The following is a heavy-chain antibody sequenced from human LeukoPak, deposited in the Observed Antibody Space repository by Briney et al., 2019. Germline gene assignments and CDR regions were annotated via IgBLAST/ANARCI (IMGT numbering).Heavy chain of an antibody. J-gene: IGHJ4*02. V-gene: IGHV3-64*01. Sequence: PGGSLRLSCAVSGFTFSSDAMHWVRQAPGKGLEYVSAISSNGGTTHYGNSVKGRFTISRDNSKNTLYLQMGSLRAEDMAVYFCARSSGYGYYFDYWGQGTLVTVSS. CDR3: ARSSGYGYYFDY. CDR2: ISSNGGTT. CDR1: GFTFSSDA. D-gene: IGHD3-22*01.